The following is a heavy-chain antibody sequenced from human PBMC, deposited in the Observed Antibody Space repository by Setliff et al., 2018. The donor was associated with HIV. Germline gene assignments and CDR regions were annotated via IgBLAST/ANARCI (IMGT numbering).Heavy chain of an antibody. V-gene: IGHV3-30*01. CDR2: MSYDGNNK. D-gene: IGHD6-13*01. J-gene: IGHJ6*02. CDR3: ARDCRVGWVFTYGMDV. Sequence: GGSLRLSCAASGFIFSSYAMHWVRQAPGRGLEWVAVMSYDGNNKYYADSVKGRFTISRDNSKNTLFLQMNSLRPEDTAVYHCARDCRVGWVFTYGMDVWGQGTLVTVSS. CDR1: GFIFSSYA.